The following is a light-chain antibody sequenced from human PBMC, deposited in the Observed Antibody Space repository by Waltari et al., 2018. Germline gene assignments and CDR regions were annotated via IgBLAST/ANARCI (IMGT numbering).Light chain of an antibody. CDR1: SRDVGLSKY. CDR2: ESS. J-gene: IGLJ3*02. Sequence: QSALTQPPSASGSPGQSVTISCTATSRDVGLSKYVSWYQQPPANAPKVLIFESSNRPSGVPDRFSASKSANTASLTVSGLQAADEADYYCSSYAGSNTWVFGGGTKLTVL. CDR3: SSYAGSNTWV. V-gene: IGLV2-8*01.